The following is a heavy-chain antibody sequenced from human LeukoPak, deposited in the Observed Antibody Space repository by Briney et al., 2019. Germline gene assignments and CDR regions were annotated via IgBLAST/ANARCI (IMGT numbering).Heavy chain of an antibody. CDR3: ARDHGTYDSSGYYYGYYFDY. CDR2: INHSGST. Sequence: SETLSLTCAVYGGSFSGYYWSWIRQPPGKGLEWIGEINHSGSTNYNPSLKSRVTMSVDTSKNQFSLKLSSVTAADTAVYYCARDHGTYDSSGYYYGYYFDYWGQGTLVTVSS. D-gene: IGHD3-22*01. V-gene: IGHV4-34*01. J-gene: IGHJ4*02. CDR1: GGSFSGYY.